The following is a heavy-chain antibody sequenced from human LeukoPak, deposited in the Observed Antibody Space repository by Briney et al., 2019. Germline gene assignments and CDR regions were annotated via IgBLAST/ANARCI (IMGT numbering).Heavy chain of an antibody. J-gene: IGHJ3*02. CDR1: GFTFSDYY. CDR2: ISSSGSTI. Sequence: PGGSLRLSCAASGFTFSDYYMSWIRQAPGKGLEWVSYISSSGSTIYYADSVKGRFTISRDNAKNSLYLQMNSLRAEDTAVYYCASEQQLVDDAFDIWGQGTMVTVSS. CDR3: ASEQQLVDDAFDI. V-gene: IGHV3-11*04. D-gene: IGHD6-13*01.